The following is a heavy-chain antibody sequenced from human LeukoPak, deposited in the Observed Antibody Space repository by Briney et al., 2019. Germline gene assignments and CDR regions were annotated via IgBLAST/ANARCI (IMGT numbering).Heavy chain of an antibody. Sequence: PGGSLRLSCSASGFAFGIYALNWFRHTPGKGLEWLSYISSTNAIYYADSVKGRFTISRDNAKNSLYLQMNSLRAEDTAVYYCARVYSSSSFWFDPWGQGTLVTVSS. CDR1: GFAFGIYA. CDR3: ARVYSSSSFWFDP. CDR2: ISSTNAI. V-gene: IGHV3-48*04. J-gene: IGHJ5*02. D-gene: IGHD6-13*01.